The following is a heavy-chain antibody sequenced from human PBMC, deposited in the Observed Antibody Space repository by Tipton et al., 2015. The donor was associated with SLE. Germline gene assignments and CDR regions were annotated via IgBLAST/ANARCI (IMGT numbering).Heavy chain of an antibody. Sequence: LRLSCTVSGGSISSAGYYWSWIRQHPGKGLEWIGYIYYSGNAYYNPSFESRVSIAVDTSKNQLSLILTSVTAADTAVYYCAKGERGFNWFDPWGQGTQVSVSS. D-gene: IGHD1-26*01. J-gene: IGHJ5*02. CDR1: GGSISSAGYY. CDR3: AKGERGFNWFDP. CDR2: IYYSGNA. V-gene: IGHV4-31*02.